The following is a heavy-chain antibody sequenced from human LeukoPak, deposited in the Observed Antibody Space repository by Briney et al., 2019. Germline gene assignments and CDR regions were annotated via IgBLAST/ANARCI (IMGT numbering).Heavy chain of an antibody. D-gene: IGHD2-2*01. J-gene: IGHJ4*02. Sequence: SETLSLTCAVYGGSFSGYYWSWIRQPPGKGLEWIGEINHSGSTNYNPSLKSRVTISVDTSKNQFSLKLSSVTAADTAVYYCARAPRKLGYCSSTSCYGGCDYWGQGTLVTVSS. CDR3: ARAPRKLGYCSSTSCYGGCDY. V-gene: IGHV4-34*01. CDR2: INHSGST. CDR1: GGSFSGYY.